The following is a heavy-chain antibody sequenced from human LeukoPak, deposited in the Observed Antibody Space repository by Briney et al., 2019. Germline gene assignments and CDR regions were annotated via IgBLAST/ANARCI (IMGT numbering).Heavy chain of an antibody. V-gene: IGHV3-30*02. Sequence: GGSLRLSCAASGFTLSSYGMHWVRQAPGKGLEWVAFIRYDGSNKYYADSVKGRFTISRDNSKNTLYLQMNSLRAEDTAVYYCAKEYCSGGSCYSSITLFDYWGQGTLVTVSS. J-gene: IGHJ4*02. CDR2: IRYDGSNK. CDR1: GFTLSSYG. CDR3: AKEYCSGGSCYSSITLFDY. D-gene: IGHD2-15*01.